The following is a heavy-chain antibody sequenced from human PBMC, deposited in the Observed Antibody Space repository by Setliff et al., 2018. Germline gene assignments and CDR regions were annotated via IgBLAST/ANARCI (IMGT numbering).Heavy chain of an antibody. CDR2: YRSGST. D-gene: IGHD6-13*01. V-gene: IGHV4-4*08. CDR1: GDSMSNFF. CDR3: ARQPYSTTYYYYYYYMDV. J-gene: IGHJ6*03. Sequence: SETLSLTCSVTGDSMSNFFWSWIRQPPGKGLEWIGYYRSGSTNYSPSLKSRVTVSADRSRNQFSLNLNSVTAADTAVYYCARQPYSTTYYYYYYYMDVWGKGTTVTVSS.